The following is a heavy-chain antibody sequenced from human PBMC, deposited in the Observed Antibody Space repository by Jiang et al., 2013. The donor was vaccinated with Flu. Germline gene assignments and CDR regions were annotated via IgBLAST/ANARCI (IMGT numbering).Heavy chain of an antibody. J-gene: IGHJ6*02. CDR1: GFTVSSNY. V-gene: IGHV3-53*04. Sequence: QLVESGGGLVQPGGSLRLSCAASGFTVSSNYMSWVRQAPGKGLEWVSVIYSGGSTYYADSVKGRFTISRHNSKNALYLQMNSLRAEDTAVYYCARYKGLNRYHYYYGMDVWGQGTTVTVSS. D-gene: IGHD1-1*01. CDR3: ARYKGLNRYHYYYGMDV. CDR2: IYSGGST.